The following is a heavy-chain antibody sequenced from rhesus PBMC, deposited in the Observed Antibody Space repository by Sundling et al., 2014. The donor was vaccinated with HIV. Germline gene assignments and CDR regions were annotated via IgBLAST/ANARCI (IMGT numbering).Heavy chain of an antibody. Sequence: QVQLVQSGAEVRKPGASVKVSCKASGFNFGTYAINWVRQAPGQGLEWMGVIIPLVGITNYAEKFQGRVTITADTSTSTGYMDLSSLRSEDTAVYYCAKGLIAAGGSVFDSWGQGVLVTVSS. J-gene: IGHJ4*01. CDR3: AKGLIAAGGSVFDS. V-gene: IGHV1-198*02. CDR2: IIPLVGIT. CDR1: GFNFGTYA. D-gene: IGHD6-25*01.